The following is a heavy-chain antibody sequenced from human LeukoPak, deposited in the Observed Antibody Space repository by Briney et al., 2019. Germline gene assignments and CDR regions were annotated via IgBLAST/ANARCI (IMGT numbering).Heavy chain of an antibody. Sequence: ASVKVSCKASGYTFTSYYMHWVRQAPGQGLEWMGLINPTGDSTGYAQKFQGRVTMTRDTSISTAYMELSRLRSDDTAVYYCVRDPGSGYSFLYYFDYWGQGTLVTVSS. CDR1: GYTFTSYY. V-gene: IGHV1-2*06. CDR2: INPTGDST. CDR3: VRDPGSGYSFLYYFDY. D-gene: IGHD5-18*01. J-gene: IGHJ4*02.